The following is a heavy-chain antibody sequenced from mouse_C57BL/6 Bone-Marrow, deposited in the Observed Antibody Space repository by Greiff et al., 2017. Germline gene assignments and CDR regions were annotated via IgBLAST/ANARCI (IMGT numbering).Heavy chain of an antibody. D-gene: IGHD2-3*01. CDR1: GFTFSDYY. CDR2: INYDGSST. J-gene: IGHJ1*03. V-gene: IGHV5-16*01. Sequence: DVHLVESEGGLVQPGSSMKLSCTASGFTFSDYYMAWVRQVPEKGLEWVANINYDGSSTYYLDSLKSRFIISRDNAKNILYLQMSSLKSEDTATYYCARDRDGYLLYWYFDVWGTGTTVTVSS. CDR3: ARDRDGYLLYWYFDV.